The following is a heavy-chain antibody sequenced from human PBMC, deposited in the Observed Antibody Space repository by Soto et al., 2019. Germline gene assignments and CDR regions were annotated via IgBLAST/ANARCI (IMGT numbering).Heavy chain of an antibody. CDR2: IYSGGST. J-gene: IGHJ4*02. V-gene: IGHV3-66*01. Sequence: GGSLRLSCAASGFTVSSNYMSWVRQAPGKGLEWVSVIYSGGSTYYADSVKGRFTISRDNSKNTVYHQMNSLRAEDTAVYYCARDIGITMIVVVTITFDYWGQGTLVTVS. D-gene: IGHD3-22*01. CDR3: ARDIGITMIVVVTITFDY. CDR1: GFTVSSNY.